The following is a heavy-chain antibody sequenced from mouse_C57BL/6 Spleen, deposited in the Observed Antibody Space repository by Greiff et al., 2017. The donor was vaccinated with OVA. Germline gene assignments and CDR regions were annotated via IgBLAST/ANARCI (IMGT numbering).Heavy chain of an antibody. D-gene: IGHD2-4*01. CDR1: GFTFSNYW. J-gene: IGHJ1*03. Sequence: EVKVEESGGGLVQPGGSMKLSCVASGFTFSNYWMNWVRQSPEKGLEWVAQIRLKSDNYATHYAESVKGRFTISRDDYKSSVYLQMNNLRAEDTGIYYCTGEDYDYVWYFDVWGTGTTVTVSS. CDR3: TGEDYDYVWYFDV. V-gene: IGHV6-3*01. CDR2: IRLKSDNYAT.